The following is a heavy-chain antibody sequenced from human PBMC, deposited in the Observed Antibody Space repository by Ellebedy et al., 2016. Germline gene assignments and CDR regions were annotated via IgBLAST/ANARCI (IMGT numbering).Heavy chain of an antibody. CDR3: REGHYSDV. CDR1: GLNFNTFF. CDR2: ISGGGDAT. J-gene: IGHJ1*01. Sequence: GESLKISXTASGLNFNTFFMSWVRQAPGGGLEWVSTISGGGDATVYADSVKGRFTISRDNSRNILYLHMNSLRVDDTAKYYCREGHYSDVWGQGTLVTVSS. D-gene: IGHD2-15*01. V-gene: IGHV3-23*01.